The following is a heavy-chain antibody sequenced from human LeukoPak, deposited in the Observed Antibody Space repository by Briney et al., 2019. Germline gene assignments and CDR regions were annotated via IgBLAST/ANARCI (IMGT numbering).Heavy chain of an antibody. CDR3: ARERTGLLAY. CDR1: GFSFSDYY. CDR2: ISSSSGYT. J-gene: IGHJ4*02. V-gene: IGHV3-11*06. D-gene: IGHD1-14*01. Sequence: GGSLRLSCAASGFSFSDYYMSWIRQAPGKGLEWVSYISSSSGYTNYADSVKGRFTISRDNANNSLYLQMSSLRAEDTAVYYCARERTGLLAYWGQGTLVTASS.